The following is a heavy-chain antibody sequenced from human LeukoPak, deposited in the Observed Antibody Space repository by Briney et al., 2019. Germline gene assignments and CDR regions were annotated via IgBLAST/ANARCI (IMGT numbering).Heavy chain of an antibody. CDR1: GFAFSSYG. CDR3: AKEGSTVTTLDYYYGMDV. CDR2: ISYDGSNK. V-gene: IGHV3-30*18. J-gene: IGHJ6*02. Sequence: GGSLRLSCAASGFAFSSYGMHWVRQAPGKGLEWVAVISYDGSNKYYADSVKGRFTISRDNSKNTLYLQMNSLRAEDTAVYYCAKEGSTVTTLDYYYGMDVWGQGTTVTVSS. D-gene: IGHD4-17*01.